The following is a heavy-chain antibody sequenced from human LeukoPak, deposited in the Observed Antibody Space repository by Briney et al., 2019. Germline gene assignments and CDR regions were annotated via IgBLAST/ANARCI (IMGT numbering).Heavy chain of an antibody. CDR1: GYTFSSSD. J-gene: IGHJ6*03. D-gene: IGHD2-15*01. V-gene: IGHV1-8*01. CDR3: ASAAGRGGSNYYMDV. CDR2: MNPNSGNT. Sequence: ASVKVSCKASGYTFSSSDINWVRQATGQGLEWMGWMNPNSGNTGYAQKFQGRVTITRNTSISTAYMELSSLRSEDTAVYYCASAAGRGGSNYYMDVWGKGTTVTVSS.